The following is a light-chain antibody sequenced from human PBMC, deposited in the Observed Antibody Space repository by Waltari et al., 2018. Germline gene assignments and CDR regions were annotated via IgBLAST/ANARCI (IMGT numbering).Light chain of an antibody. J-gene: IGLJ2*01. CDR3: EAWDNSLNGIL. CDR2: ENN. V-gene: IGLV1-44*01. CDR1: SSNIGGHD. Sequence: QSVLTQPSSVSGYPGQRVTISCTGSSSNIGGHDVNWYQQLPGTAPKLLIFENNKRPSGVSDRFSGSKSATSASLTITGLQSEDEAEYYCEAWDNSLNGILFGGGTRLTVL.